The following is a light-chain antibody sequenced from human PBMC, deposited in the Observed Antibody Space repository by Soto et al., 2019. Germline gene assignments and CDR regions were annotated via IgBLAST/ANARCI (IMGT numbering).Light chain of an antibody. V-gene: IGLV3-1*01. CDR3: QAWDSSTVV. J-gene: IGLJ2*01. Sequence: SYELTQPPSVSASPGQTASITCSGDKLGDKYACWYQQKPGQSPVLVIYQNSKRPSGIPKRFSGSNSGNTATLTISGTQAMDEADYYCQAWDSSTVVFGGGTKLTVL. CDR1: KLGDKY. CDR2: QNS.